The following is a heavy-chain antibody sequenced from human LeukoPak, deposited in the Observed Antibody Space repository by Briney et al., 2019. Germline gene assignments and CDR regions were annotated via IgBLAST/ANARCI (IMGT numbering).Heavy chain of an antibody. Sequence: GSLRLSCAASGFTVSSNYMSWVRQAPGKGLEWVSVIYSGGSTYYADSVKGRFTISRDNSKNTLYLQMNSLRAEDTAVYYCARDGGSGSYYTSLFSGGMDVWGQGTTVTVSS. CDR1: GFTVSSNY. D-gene: IGHD3-10*01. CDR2: IYSGGST. V-gene: IGHV3-66*01. J-gene: IGHJ6*02. CDR3: ARDGGSGSYYTSLFSGGMDV.